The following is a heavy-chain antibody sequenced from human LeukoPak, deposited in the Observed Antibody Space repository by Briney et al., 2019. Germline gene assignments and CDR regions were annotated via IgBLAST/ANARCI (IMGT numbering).Heavy chain of an antibody. V-gene: IGHV3-23*01. CDR1: GFSFSSHG. CDR2: IIGGAGGT. CDR3: THGSMYQLDY. J-gene: IGHJ4*02. Sequence: GGSLRLSCAASGFSFSSHGMSWVRQAPGKGLEWVSGIIGGAGGTYYADSVKGRFTISRDNPKDTLYLQMNSLRAEDTAVYYCTHGSMYQLDYWGQGTLVTVSS. D-gene: IGHD2-2*01.